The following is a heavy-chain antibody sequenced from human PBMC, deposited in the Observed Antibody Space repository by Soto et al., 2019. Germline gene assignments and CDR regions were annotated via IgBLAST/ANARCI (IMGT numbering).Heavy chain of an antibody. V-gene: IGHV4-61*01. D-gene: IGHD4-17*01. CDR3: ARTTAVPNPLRSRYFFYY. CDR1: GGSVSNKTYY. CDR2: VYYSGTT. Sequence: SETLSLTCSVSGGSVSNKTYYWSWIPQPPGKRLEWIGYVYYSGTTNYNPSLKSRVTISVDLSKNQFSLRLSSVTTADTALYGRARTTAVPNPLRSRYFFYYWGQGTLGTVSS. J-gene: IGHJ4*02.